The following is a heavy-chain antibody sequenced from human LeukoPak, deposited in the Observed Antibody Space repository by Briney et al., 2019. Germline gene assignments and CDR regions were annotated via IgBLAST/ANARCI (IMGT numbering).Heavy chain of an antibody. CDR1: GGSFSGYY. J-gene: IGHJ6*02. D-gene: IGHD3-10*01. CDR2: INHSGST. CDR3: ARVVTMARGVISYYYYYGMDV. V-gene: IGHV4-34*01. Sequence: SETLSLTCAVYGGSFSGYYWSWIRQPPGKGLEWIGEINHSGSTNYNPSLKSRVTISVDTSKNQFSLKLSSVTAADTAVYYCARVVTMARGVISYYYYYGMDVWGQGTTVTVSS.